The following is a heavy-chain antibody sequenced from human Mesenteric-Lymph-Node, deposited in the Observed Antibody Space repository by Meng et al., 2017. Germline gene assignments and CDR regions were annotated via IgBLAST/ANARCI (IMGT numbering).Heavy chain of an antibody. CDR1: GYSFTSYW. V-gene: IGHV5-51*01. CDR2: IYPGDSDT. CDR3: ARLRAAAGTSADY. J-gene: IGHJ4*02. Sequence: GGSLRLSCKGSGYSFTSYWIGWVRQMPGKGLEWMGIIYPGDSDTRYSPSFQGQVTISADKSISTAYLQWSSLKASDTAMYYCARLRAAAGTSADYWGQGTLVTVSS. D-gene: IGHD6-13*01.